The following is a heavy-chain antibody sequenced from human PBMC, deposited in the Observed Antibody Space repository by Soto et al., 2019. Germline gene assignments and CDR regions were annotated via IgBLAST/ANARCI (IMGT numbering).Heavy chain of an antibody. Sequence: QLQLQESGPGLVKPSETLSLTCTVSGGSISSSSYYWGWIRQPPGKGLEWIGSIYYSGSTYYNPHLKSRVAISLDTSKNQFSLKLSSVTAADTAVYYCARQAGLKQLVRGNWYFDLWGRGTLVTVSS. V-gene: IGHV4-39*01. CDR3: ARQAGLKQLVRGNWYFDL. CDR1: GGSISSSSYY. CDR2: IYYSGST. J-gene: IGHJ2*01. D-gene: IGHD6-13*01.